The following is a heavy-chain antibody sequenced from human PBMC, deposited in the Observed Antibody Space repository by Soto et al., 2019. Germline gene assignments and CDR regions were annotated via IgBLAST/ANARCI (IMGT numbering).Heavy chain of an antibody. CDR3: ARESRGYLEYFQH. CDR2: IYYSGST. Sequence: PSETLSLTCTVSGGSISSYYWTWIRQPPGKGLEWIGYIYYSGSTNYNPSLKSRVTISVDTSKNQFSLKLSSVTAADSAVYYCARESRGYLEYFQHWGQGTLVTVSS. D-gene: IGHD3-22*01. V-gene: IGHV4-59*08. CDR1: GGSISSYY. J-gene: IGHJ1*01.